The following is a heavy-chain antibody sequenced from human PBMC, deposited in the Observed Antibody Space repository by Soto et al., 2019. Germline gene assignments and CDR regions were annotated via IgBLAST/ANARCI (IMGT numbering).Heavy chain of an antibody. CDR1: GFSFSESW. V-gene: IGHV3-15*01. Sequence: EVLLLESGGGVVKPGGSLRLSCAASGFSFSESWMSWLRQAPWKGLEWVARINSETDCGTRDHPAPVEGRFIISRDDSNNKVYLQTNSLHTENTGLYYCTTYDYIWGNYRYRWAYWGQGALVTVTS. J-gene: IGHJ4*02. CDR3: TTYDYIWGNYRYRWAY. CDR2: INSETDCGTR. D-gene: IGHD3-16*02.